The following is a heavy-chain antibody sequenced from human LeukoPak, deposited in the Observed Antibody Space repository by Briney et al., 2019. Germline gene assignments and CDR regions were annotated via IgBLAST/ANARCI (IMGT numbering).Heavy chain of an antibody. J-gene: IGHJ5*02. Sequence: ASVKVSCKVSGYTFTDYYMHWVQQAPGKGLEWMGLVDPEDGETIYAEKFQGRVIITADTTTNTAYMELSSQRSEDTAVYYCATRVVPAARGHWFDPWGQGTLVTVSS. CDR3: ATRVVPAARGHWFDP. D-gene: IGHD2-2*01. V-gene: IGHV1-69-2*01. CDR1: GYTFTDYY. CDR2: VDPEDGET.